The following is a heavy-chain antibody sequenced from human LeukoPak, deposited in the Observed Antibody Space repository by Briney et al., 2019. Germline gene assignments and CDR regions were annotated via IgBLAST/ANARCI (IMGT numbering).Heavy chain of an antibody. Sequence: GGSLRLSCAASGFTFSSYAMHWVRQAPGKGLEGVAVISYDGSNKYYADSVKGRFTISRDNSNNTLYLQVNSLRVEDTAVYYCAKTYPGLTLPDYWGQGTLVTVSS. CDR3: AKTYPGLTLPDY. J-gene: IGHJ4*02. D-gene: IGHD3-9*01. CDR2: ISYDGSNK. CDR1: GFTFSSYA. V-gene: IGHV3-30*04.